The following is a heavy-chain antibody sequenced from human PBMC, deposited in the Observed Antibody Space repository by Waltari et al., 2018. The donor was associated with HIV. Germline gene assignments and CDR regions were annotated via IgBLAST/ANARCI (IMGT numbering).Heavy chain of an antibody. J-gene: IGHJ3*02. CDR3: TQEDEIEHAFEM. CDR2: ILKKSQGYAT. CDR1: GFTFNDAA. Sequence: EVQLVESGGGLVQPGGSLKVSCAASGFTFNDAAMHWVRQASGRGRWWVVRILKKSQGYATAYDESVNGRFTISRYDSKNMTYLQMSGLKIEDTAIYYCTQEDEIEHAFEMWGQGAMVTVSS. D-gene: IGHD3-22*01. V-gene: IGHV3-73*02.